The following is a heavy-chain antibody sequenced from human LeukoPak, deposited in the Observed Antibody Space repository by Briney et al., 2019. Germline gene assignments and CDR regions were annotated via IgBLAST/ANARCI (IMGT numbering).Heavy chain of an antibody. V-gene: IGHV4-38-2*01. CDR3: AALLYCSSTSCYFQYFDL. Sequence: SETLSLTRAVSGYSISSGYYWGWIRQPPGKGLEWIGSIYHSGSTYYNPSLKSRVTISVDTSKNQFSLKLSSVTAADTAVYYCAALLYCSSTSCYFQYFDLWGRGTLVTVSS. CDR2: IYHSGST. D-gene: IGHD2-2*01. CDR1: GYSISSGYY. J-gene: IGHJ2*01.